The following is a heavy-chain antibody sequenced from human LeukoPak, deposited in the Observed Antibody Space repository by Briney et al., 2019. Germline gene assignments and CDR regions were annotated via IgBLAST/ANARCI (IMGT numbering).Heavy chain of an antibody. CDR1: GGSISSNNW. CDR3: ARERVSGAVFDY. J-gene: IGHJ4*02. CDR2: IYHSGST. Sequence: PSETLSLTCAVSGGSISSNNWWNWVRQPPGKGLEWIGEIYHSGSTNYNPSLKSRVTISLDKSKNQFSLKLNSVTAADTAVYYCARERVSGAVFDYWGQGTLVTVSS. D-gene: IGHD6-25*01. V-gene: IGHV4-4*02.